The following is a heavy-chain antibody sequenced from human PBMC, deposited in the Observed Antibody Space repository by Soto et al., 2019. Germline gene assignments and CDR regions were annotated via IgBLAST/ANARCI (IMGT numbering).Heavy chain of an antibody. CDR1: GGTFSSYA. CDR2: IIPIFGTA. Sequence: QVQLVQSGAEVKKPGSSVKVSCKASGGTFSSYAISWVRQAPGQGLEWMGGIIPIFGTANYAQKFQGRVTITADESTSTAYMELSSLRSEDTAVYYCAMKLYGSGSYTADYWGQGTLVTVSS. D-gene: IGHD3-10*01. J-gene: IGHJ4*02. V-gene: IGHV1-69*01. CDR3: AMKLYGSGSYTADY.